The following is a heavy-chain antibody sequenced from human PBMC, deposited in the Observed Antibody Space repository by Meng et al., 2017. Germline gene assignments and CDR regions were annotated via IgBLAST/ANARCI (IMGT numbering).Heavy chain of an antibody. Sequence: SETLSLTCAVYGGSFSGYYWSWIRQPPGKGLEWMGEINHSGSTNYNQSLKSRVTISVDTSKNQFSLKLSSVTAADTAVYYFARRKIVGATVVDYWGQGTLVTVSS. CDR2: INHSGST. D-gene: IGHD1-26*01. CDR1: GGSFSGYY. CDR3: ARRKIVGATVVDY. J-gene: IGHJ4*02. V-gene: IGHV4-34*01.